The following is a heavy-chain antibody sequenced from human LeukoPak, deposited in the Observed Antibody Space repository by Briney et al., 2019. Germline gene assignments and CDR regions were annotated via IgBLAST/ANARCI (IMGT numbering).Heavy chain of an antibody. CDR2: INSSGSTI. CDR1: GFPFSDYY. V-gene: IGHV3-11*01. Sequence: GSLGLSCAASGFPFSDYYMSWIRQAPGKGLEWVSYINSSGSTIYYADSVKGRFTISRDNAKNSLYLQMNSLRAEDTAVYYCARWAQGFWFDPWGQGTLVTVSS. CDR3: ARWAQGFWFDP. J-gene: IGHJ5*02.